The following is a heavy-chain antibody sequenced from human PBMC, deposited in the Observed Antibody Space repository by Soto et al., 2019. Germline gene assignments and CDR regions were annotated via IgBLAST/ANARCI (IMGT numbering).Heavy chain of an antibody. D-gene: IGHD1-26*01. V-gene: IGHV3-30*17. CDR1: RFSLRDYG. CDR2: VSDDGSEQ. J-gene: IGHJ4*02. Sequence: GGSLRLSCAASRFSLRDYGMHWVRQAPGKGLEYVAAVSDDGSEQYYADSVRGRFTISRDNSKNTVYLQLDSLTTGDTAVYYCARDPSGGYFHYDCRGKGCLVTVCS. CDR3: ARDPSGGYFHYDC.